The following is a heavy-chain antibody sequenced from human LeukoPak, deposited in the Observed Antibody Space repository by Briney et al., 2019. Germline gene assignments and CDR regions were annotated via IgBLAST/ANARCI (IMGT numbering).Heavy chain of an antibody. D-gene: IGHD2-21*01. CDR3: AKAPVSSCRGAYCYPFDS. V-gene: IGHV3-11*01. CDR1: GFTFSDYY. CDR2: ISSSGSPI. Sequence: GGTLRLSCAASGFTFSDYYMTWLRQAPGKGLEWVSYISSSGSPIYYSDSVKGRFTISRDNARNSLYLQMNSLRAEDAAVYFCAKAPVSSCRGAYCYPFDSWGQGTLVTVSS. J-gene: IGHJ4*02.